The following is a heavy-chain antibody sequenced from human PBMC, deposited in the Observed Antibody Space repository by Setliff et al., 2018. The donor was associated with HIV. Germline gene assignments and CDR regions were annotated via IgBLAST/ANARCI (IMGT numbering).Heavy chain of an antibody. CDR1: GGSFSGYY. V-gene: IGHV4-34*01. Sequence: SETLSLTCGGYGGSFSGYYWSWIRQPPGKGLEWIGEINHSGNMNYNPSLKSRVTISVDTSKNQFSLKLSSVTAADTAVYYCARIGSGWSVGWFDPWGQGTLVTVS. CDR2: INHSGNM. J-gene: IGHJ5*02. D-gene: IGHD6-13*01. CDR3: ARIGSGWSVGWFDP.